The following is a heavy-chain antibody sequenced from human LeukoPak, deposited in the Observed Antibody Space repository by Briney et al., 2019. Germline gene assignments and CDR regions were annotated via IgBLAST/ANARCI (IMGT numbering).Heavy chain of an antibody. V-gene: IGHV3-23*01. J-gene: IGHJ4*02. Sequence: GGSLRLSCAASGFTFSDYGMSWVRQAPGKGLEWVSSISSTGGTTYYADSVKGRFTISRDNSKNTLYLQMNSLRAEDTAVYYCARVRYSDSSVLTRKRSYYFDYWGQGTLVTVSS. D-gene: IGHD3-22*01. CDR3: ARVRYSDSSVLTRKRSYYFDY. CDR1: GFTFSDYG. CDR2: ISSTGGTT.